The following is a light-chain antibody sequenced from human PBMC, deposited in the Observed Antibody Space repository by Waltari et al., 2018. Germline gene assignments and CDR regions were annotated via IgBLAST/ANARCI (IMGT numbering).Light chain of an antibody. CDR2: CAS. CDR1: QNLLYSSDNKNY. J-gene: IGKJ2*01. Sequence: DIVMTQSPDSLGVSLGERATINCKSSQNLLYSSDNKNYLAWYQPKPGQPPKLLISCASTRESGVPDRFSGSGSGTDFTLTISSLQAEDVAVYYCQQYYSTMYTFGQGTKLEIK. CDR3: QQYYSTMYT. V-gene: IGKV4-1*01.